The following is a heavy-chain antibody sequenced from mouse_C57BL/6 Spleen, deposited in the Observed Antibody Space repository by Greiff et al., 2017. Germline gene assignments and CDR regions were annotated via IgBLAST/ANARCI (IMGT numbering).Heavy chain of an antibody. D-gene: IGHD1-1*01. CDR3: ARRYYGSSYGDYYAMDY. J-gene: IGHJ4*01. Sequence: QVQLQQPGAELVRPGSSVKLSCKASGYTFTSYWMHWVKQRPIQGLEWIGNIDPSDSETHYNQKFKDKATLTVDKSSSTADMQLSSLTSEDSAVYYCARRYYGSSYGDYYAMDYWGQGTSVTVSS. V-gene: IGHV1-52*01. CDR1: GYTFTSYW. CDR2: IDPSDSET.